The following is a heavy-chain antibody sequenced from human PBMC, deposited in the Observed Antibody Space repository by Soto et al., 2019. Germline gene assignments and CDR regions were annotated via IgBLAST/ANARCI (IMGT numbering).Heavy chain of an antibody. CDR1: GGTFSSYA. V-gene: IGHV1-69*01. D-gene: IGHD3-3*01. J-gene: IGHJ5*02. Sequence: QVQLVQSGAEVKKPGSSVKVSCKASGGTFSSYAISWVRQAPGQGLEWMGGIIPIFGTANYAQKFQGRVTITADESTSTAYMELSSRRSEDTAVYYFERIRREWLLEDPWGEGTLVTVSS. CDR3: ERIRREWLLEDP. CDR2: IIPIFGTA.